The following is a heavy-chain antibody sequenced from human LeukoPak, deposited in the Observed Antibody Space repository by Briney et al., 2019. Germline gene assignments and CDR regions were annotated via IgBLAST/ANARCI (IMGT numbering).Heavy chain of an antibody. Sequence: PSETLSLTCAVYGGSFSGYYWSWIRQPPGKGLEWIGEINHSGSTNYNPSLKSRVTISVDMSKNQFSLKLSSVTAADAAVYYCARGRYSSGWFKEKTWFDPWGQGTLVTVSS. CDR1: GGSFSGYY. V-gene: IGHV4-34*01. CDR3: ARGRYSSGWFKEKTWFDP. CDR2: INHSGST. D-gene: IGHD6-19*01. J-gene: IGHJ5*02.